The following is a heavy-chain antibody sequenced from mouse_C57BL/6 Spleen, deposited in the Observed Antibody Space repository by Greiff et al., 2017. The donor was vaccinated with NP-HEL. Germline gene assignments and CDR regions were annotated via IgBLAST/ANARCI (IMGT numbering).Heavy chain of an antibody. V-gene: IGHV1-18*01. CDR3: ASTYYSNWFAY. D-gene: IGHD2-5*01. CDR1: GYTFTDYN. Sequence: VQLQQSGPELVKPGASVKIPCKASGYTFTDYNMDWVKQSHGKSLEWIGDINPNNGGTIYNQKFKGKATLTVDKSSSTAYMELRSLTSEDTAVYYCASTYYSNWFAYWGQGTLVTVSA. J-gene: IGHJ3*01. CDR2: INPNNGGT.